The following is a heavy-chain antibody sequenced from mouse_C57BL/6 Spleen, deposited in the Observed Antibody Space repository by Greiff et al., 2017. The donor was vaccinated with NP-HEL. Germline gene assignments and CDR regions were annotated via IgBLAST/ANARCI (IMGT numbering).Heavy chain of an antibody. CDR1: GYTFTSYW. CDR3: ARGGSSGPFAY. Sequence: QVQLQQSGAELVRPGSSVKLSCKASGYTFTSYWMDWVKQRPGQGLEWIGNIYPSDSETHYNQKFKDKATLTVDKSSSTAYMQLSSLTSEDSAVYYCARGGSSGPFAYWGQGTLVTVSA. J-gene: IGHJ3*01. CDR2: IYPSDSET. D-gene: IGHD3-2*02. V-gene: IGHV1-61*01.